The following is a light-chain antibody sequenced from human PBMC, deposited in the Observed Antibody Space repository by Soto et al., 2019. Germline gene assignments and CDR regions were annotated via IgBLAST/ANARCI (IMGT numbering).Light chain of an antibody. CDR2: GDS. CDR1: NSNIGAGYD. V-gene: IGLV1-40*01. Sequence: QSVLTQPPSVSGAPGQRVTISCTGSNSNIGAGYDVHWYQQLPGTAPKLLIYGDSNRPSGVPDRFSGSKSGTSASLAITGLQAEDEADYYCQSYDSSLSEVFGGGTQLTVL. CDR3: QSYDSSLSEV. J-gene: IGLJ2*01.